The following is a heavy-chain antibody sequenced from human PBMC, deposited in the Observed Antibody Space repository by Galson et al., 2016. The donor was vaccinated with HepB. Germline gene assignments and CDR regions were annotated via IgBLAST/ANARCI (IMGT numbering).Heavy chain of an antibody. V-gene: IGHV5-10-1*01. CDR1: GFSFTNYC. D-gene: IGHD7-27*01. Sequence: QSGAEVKKPGESLRISCGGSGFSFTNYCITWVRQMPGKGLEWMGRIDPSDSFKNYSPSFQGHVTISADKSTSTAYLQMNSLRAEDTAVYYCARDWGGGAFDVWGQGTLVIVSS. CDR2: IDPSDSFK. CDR3: ARDWGGGAFDV. J-gene: IGHJ3*01.